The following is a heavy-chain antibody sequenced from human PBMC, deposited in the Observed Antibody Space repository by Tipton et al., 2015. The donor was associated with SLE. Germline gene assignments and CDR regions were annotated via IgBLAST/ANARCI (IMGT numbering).Heavy chain of an antibody. D-gene: IGHD3-22*01. V-gene: IGHV3-66*01. CDR1: GFTVSSNY. CDR3: ARNGAGYYSAGYFDY. CDR2: IYSGGST. J-gene: IGHJ4*02. Sequence: QLVQSGGGLVQPGGSLRLSCAASGFTVSSNYMSWVRQAPGKGLEWVSVIYSGGSTYYAESVKGKFTISRDNSRNTLFLQIDSLGLEDTAVYYCARNGAGYYSAGYFDYWGPGTLVSVS.